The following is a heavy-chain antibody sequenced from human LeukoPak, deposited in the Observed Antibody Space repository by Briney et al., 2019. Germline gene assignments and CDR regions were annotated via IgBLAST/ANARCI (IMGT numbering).Heavy chain of an antibody. D-gene: IGHD2-15*01. CDR1: GYTFSTYA. J-gene: IGHJ4*02. CDR3: AKGLMVVAAPGDY. CDR2: ISYDGNNK. V-gene: IGHV3-30*04. Sequence: PGGSLRLSCTASGYTFSTYAIHWVRQAPGKGLEWMTLISYDGNNKYYADSVKGRFTISRDNAKNSLYLQMNSLRAEDTALYYCAKGLMVVAAPGDYWGQGTLVTVSS.